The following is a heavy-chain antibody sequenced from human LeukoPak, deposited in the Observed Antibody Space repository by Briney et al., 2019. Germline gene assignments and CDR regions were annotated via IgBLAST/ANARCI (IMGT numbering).Heavy chain of an antibody. J-gene: IGHJ4*02. CDR1: GGSIINYY. D-gene: IGHD3-10*01. Sequence: PSETLSLTCTVSGGSIINYYWSWIRQPPGKGLEWIGFIHYTGSTNYNPSLKSRVTISVDTSKNQLSLKLSSVTAADTAVYYCARVYGSGSFDYWGQEILVTVSS. CDR2: IHYTGST. V-gene: IGHV4-59*01. CDR3: ARVYGSGSFDY.